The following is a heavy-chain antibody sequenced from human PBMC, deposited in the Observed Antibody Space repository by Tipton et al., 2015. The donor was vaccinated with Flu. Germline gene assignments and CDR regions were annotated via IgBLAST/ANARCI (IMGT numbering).Heavy chain of an antibody. V-gene: IGHV3-33*01. CDR3: ARGRGGDYGGNSGYFDY. Sequence: SLRLSCAASGFTFSGYGMHWVRQAPGKGLEWAAVIWYDGSKKYYTDSVKGRFTISRDNSKNTLYLQMNSLRAEDTAVYYCARGRGGDYGGNSGYFDYWGQGTLVTVSS. CDR1: GFTFSGYG. D-gene: IGHD4-23*01. CDR2: IWYDGSKK. J-gene: IGHJ4*02.